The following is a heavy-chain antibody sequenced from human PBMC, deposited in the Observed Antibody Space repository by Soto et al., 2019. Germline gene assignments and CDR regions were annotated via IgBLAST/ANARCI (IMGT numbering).Heavy chain of an antibody. J-gene: IGHJ6*02. D-gene: IGHD2-2*02. Sequence: QVQLVQSGAEVKKPGSSVKVSCKASGGTFSSYAISWVRQAPGQGLEWMGGIIPIFGTANYAQKFQGRVTITADKSTSTAYMELSSLRSEDTAVYYCAREHCSSTRCYNYYYYGMDVWGQGTTVTVSS. V-gene: IGHV1-69*06. CDR1: GGTFSSYA. CDR3: AREHCSSTRCYNYYYYGMDV. CDR2: IIPIFGTA.